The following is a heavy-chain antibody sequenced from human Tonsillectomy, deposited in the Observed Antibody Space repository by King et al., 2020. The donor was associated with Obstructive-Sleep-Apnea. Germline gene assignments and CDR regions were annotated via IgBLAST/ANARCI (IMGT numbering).Heavy chain of an antibody. V-gene: IGHV4-34*01. Sequence: VQLQQWGAGLLKPSETLSLTCAVYGGSFSGYYWSWIRQPPGKGLEWIGEINHSGSTNYNPSLKSRVTISVDTSKNQFSLKLSSVTAADTAVYYCARASIAVAGIPYYYYGMDVWGQGTTVTVSS. CDR3: ARASIAVAGIPYYYYGMDV. J-gene: IGHJ6*02. CDR2: INHSGST. CDR1: GGSFSGYY. D-gene: IGHD6-19*01.